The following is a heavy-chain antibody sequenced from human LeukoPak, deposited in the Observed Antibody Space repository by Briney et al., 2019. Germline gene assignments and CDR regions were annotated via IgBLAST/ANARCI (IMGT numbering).Heavy chain of an antibody. Sequence: GALRLSCAASGFTFSSYSMNWVRQAPGKGLDWVAVISNDGSKKYYADSVKGRFTIFRDNSKNTLSLQVSSLRTEDTAVYYCAKDRYSYAFEYSDSWGQGTLVTVSS. CDR1: GFTFSSYS. CDR2: ISNDGSKK. D-gene: IGHD5-18*01. CDR3: AKDRYSYAFEYSDS. J-gene: IGHJ4*02. V-gene: IGHV3-30*18.